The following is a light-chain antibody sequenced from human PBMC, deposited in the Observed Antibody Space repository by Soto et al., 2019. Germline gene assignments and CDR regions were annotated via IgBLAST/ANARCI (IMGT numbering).Light chain of an antibody. CDR2: DAS. J-gene: IGKJ1*01. CDR3: QQYNKWPQT. CDR1: QSISRS. Sequence: EIVLTQSPAILSVSPGERATLSCRASQSISRSLAWYHQKPGQAPRLLISDASTRATGIPARFSGSGSGTEFTLPISSLQSEDIAVYYCQQYNKWPQTFGQGTKVDIK. V-gene: IGKV3-15*01.